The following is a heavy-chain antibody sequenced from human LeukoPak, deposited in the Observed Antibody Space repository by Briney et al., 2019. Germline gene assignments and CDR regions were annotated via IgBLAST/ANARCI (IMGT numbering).Heavy chain of an antibody. CDR2: ISSSSSYI. Sequence: PGGSLRLSCAASVFTFSSYSMNWVRQAPGKGLEWVSSISSSSSYIYYADSVKGRFTISRDNAKNSLYLQMNSLRAEDTAVYYCAREQDTYYYDSSGHDAFDIWGQGTMVTVSS. J-gene: IGHJ3*02. V-gene: IGHV3-21*01. CDR1: VFTFSSYS. D-gene: IGHD3-22*01. CDR3: AREQDTYYYDSSGHDAFDI.